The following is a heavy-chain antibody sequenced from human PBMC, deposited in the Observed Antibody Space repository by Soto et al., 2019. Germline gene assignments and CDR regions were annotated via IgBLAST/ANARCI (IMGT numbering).Heavy chain of an antibody. CDR3: ARVFSSRAFDI. V-gene: IGHV4-34*01. J-gene: IGHJ3*02. Sequence: PSETLSLTCAVYGGSFSGYYWSWIRQPPGKGLEWIGEINHSGSTNYSPSLKSRVTISVDTSKNQFSLKLSSVTAADTAVCYCARVFSSRAFDIWGQGTMVTVSS. CDR1: GGSFSGYY. CDR2: INHSGST.